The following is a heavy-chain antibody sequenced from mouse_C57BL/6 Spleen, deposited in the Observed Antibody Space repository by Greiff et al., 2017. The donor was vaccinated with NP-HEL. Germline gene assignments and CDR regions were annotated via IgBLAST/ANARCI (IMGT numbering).Heavy chain of an antibody. CDR2: IDPETGGT. Sequence: VQLQQSGAELVRPGASVTLSCKASGYTFTDYEMHWVKQTPVHGLEWIGAIDPETGGTAYNQKFKGKAILTADKSSSTAYMELRGLTSEDSAVYYCTKIYYGNYYFDYWGQGTTLTVSS. V-gene: IGHV1-15*01. D-gene: IGHD2-1*01. CDR3: TKIYYGNYYFDY. CDR1: GYTFTDYE. J-gene: IGHJ2*01.